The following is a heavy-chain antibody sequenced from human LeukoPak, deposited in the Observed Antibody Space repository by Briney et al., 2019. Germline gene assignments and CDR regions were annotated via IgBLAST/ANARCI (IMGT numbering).Heavy chain of an antibody. CDR2: IYYSGST. V-gene: IGHV4-59*01. CDR3: ARDLGGNHGMDV. D-gene: IGHD3-10*01. CDR1: GGSISSYY. J-gene: IGHJ6*02. Sequence: PSETLSLTCTVSGGSISSYYWSWIRQPPGKGLEWIGYIYYSGSTNYNPSLKSRVTMSVDTSKNQFSLKLSSVTAADTAVYYCARDLGGNHGMDVWGQGTTVTVSS.